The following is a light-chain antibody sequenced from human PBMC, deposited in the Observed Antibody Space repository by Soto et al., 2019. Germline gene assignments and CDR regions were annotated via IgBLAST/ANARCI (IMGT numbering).Light chain of an antibody. CDR1: TGPVTSGQY. J-gene: IGLJ3*02. CDR2: DIT. Sequence: QAVVTQEPSLTVSPGGTVTLTCGSSTGPVTSGQYPYWFQQKPGQAPRTLIYDITNRHSWTPARFSGSLLGGKAALTLSGAQPEDEAVFYCLLSFGGARVFGGGTKLTVL. CDR3: LLSFGGARV. V-gene: IGLV7-46*01.